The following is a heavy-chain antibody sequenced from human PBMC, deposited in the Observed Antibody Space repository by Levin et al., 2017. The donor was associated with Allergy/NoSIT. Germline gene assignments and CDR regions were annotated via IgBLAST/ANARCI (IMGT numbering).Heavy chain of an antibody. CDR3: ARFNHSPLGHTGYDWGTRSGPSPRIDY. CDR2: TNHGGTT. Sequence: SETLSLTCAVYGGSFSGYYWIWIRQPPGKGLEWIGETNHGGTTNYNPSLKSRVTISVDTSKNQFSLKLRSVTAADTAVYYCARFNHSPLGHTGYDWGTRSGPSPRIDYWGQGTLVTVS. D-gene: IGHD5-12*01. V-gene: IGHV4-34*01. J-gene: IGHJ4*02. CDR1: GGSFSGYY.